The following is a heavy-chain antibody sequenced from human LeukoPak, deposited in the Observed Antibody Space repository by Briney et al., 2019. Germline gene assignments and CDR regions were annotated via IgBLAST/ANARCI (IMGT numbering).Heavy chain of an antibody. J-gene: IGHJ4*02. CDR1: GFTFSTYA. CDR3: AKEGGLWFGELLQ. D-gene: IGHD3-10*01. Sequence: GGSLRLSRAASGFTFSTYAMSWVRQAPGKGLEWVSAISGSGGSAYYADSVKGRFTISRDNSKNTLYLQMNSLRAEDTAVYYCAKEGGLWFGELLQWGQGTLVTVSS. V-gene: IGHV3-23*01. CDR2: ISGSGGSA.